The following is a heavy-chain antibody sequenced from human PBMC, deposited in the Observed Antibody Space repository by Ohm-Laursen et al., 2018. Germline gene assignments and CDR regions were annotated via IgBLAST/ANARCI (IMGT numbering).Heavy chain of an antibody. CDR1: EIAFSSFA. Sequence: SLRLSCAASEIAFSSFAMSWVRQAPGKGLEWVSGISGSGGSTYYADSVEGRFTISRDNSKNTAYLQMNSLRAEDMAVYYCAKDVGGERMDVWGQGTLVTVSS. CDR3: AKDVGGERMDV. D-gene: IGHD1-1*01. V-gene: IGHV3-23*01. CDR2: ISGSGGST. J-gene: IGHJ4*02.